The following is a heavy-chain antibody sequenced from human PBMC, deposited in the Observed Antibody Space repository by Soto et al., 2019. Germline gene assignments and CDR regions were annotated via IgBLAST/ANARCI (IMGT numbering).Heavy chain of an antibody. CDR3: ARGQEWQKGGGIDY. D-gene: IGHD3-3*01. CDR1: GFTFSSYE. CDR2: ISSSGSTI. Sequence: EVQLVESGGGLVQPGGSLRLSCAASGFTFSSYEMNWVRQAPGKGLEWVSYISSSGSTIYYADSVKGRFTISRDNAKNSLYLEMNSLRGEGTAVYYWARGQEWQKGGGIDYWGQGTLVTVSS. J-gene: IGHJ4*02. V-gene: IGHV3-48*03.